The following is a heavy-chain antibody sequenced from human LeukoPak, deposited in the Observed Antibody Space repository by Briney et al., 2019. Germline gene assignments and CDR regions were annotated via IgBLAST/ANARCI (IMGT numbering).Heavy chain of an antibody. Sequence: GGSLRLSCAASGFTFSTYAMSWVRQAPGKGLEWVSGINWDGGSTFYADSVKGRFTISRDNAKNSLYLQMNSLRAEDTAVYYCAELGITMIGGVWGKGTTVTISS. CDR1: GFTFSTYA. CDR3: AELGITMIGGV. J-gene: IGHJ6*04. V-gene: IGHV3-20*04. D-gene: IGHD3-10*02. CDR2: INWDGGST.